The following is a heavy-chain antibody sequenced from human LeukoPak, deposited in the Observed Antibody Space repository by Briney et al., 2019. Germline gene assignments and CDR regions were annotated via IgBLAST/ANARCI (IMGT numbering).Heavy chain of an antibody. J-gene: IGHJ4*02. Sequence: SETLSLTCAVSGGSISSSNWWSWVRQPPGKGLEWIGEIYHSGSTNYNPSLKSRVTISVDKSKNQFSLKLSSVTAVDTAVYYCARDLDCYGSGSGGFDYWAREPWSPSPQ. V-gene: IGHV4-4*02. CDR2: IYHSGST. CDR1: GGSISSSNW. CDR3: ARDLDCYGSGSGGFDY. D-gene: IGHD3-10*01.